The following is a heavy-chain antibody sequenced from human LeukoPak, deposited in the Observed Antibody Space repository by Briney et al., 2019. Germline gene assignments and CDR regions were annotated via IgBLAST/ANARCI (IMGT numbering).Heavy chain of an antibody. V-gene: IGHV4-39*07. J-gene: IGHJ5*02. CDR1: GGSISSSSYY. Sequence: PSETLSLPCTVSGGSISSSSYYWGWIRQPPGKGLEWIGSIYYSGSTYYNPSLKSRVTISVDTSKNQFSLKLSSVTAADTAVYYCARSGGVWWLRSSWGQGTLVTVSS. D-gene: IGHD5-12*01. CDR3: ARSGGVWWLRSS. CDR2: IYYSGST.